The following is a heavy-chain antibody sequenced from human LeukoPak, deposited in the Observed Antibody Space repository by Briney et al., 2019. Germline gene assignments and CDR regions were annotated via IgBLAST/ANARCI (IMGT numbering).Heavy chain of an antibody. CDR3: AREEYYYESGVFFGY. V-gene: IGHV1-2*02. J-gene: IGHJ4*02. CDR2: INPNSGGT. CDR1: GYTFTGYY. Sequence: GASVKVSCKASGYTFTGYYMHWVRQAPGQGLEWMGWINPNSGGTNYAQKFQGRVTMTRDTSISTAYMELSRLRSDDTAVYYCAREEYYYESGVFFGYWGQETLVTVS. D-gene: IGHD3-22*01.